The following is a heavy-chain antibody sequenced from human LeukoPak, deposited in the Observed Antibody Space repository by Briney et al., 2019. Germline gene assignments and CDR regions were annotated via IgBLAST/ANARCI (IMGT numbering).Heavy chain of an antibody. CDR2: IDPSDSYT. D-gene: IGHD3-10*01. Sequence: GESLKISCQGSGYSFTSYWISWVRQLPGKGLEWMGRIDPSDSYTNYSPSFQGHVTISADKSISTAYLQWSSLKASDTAMYYCARIEYYYGSGSYSYFEYSGQGTLVTVSS. J-gene: IGHJ4*02. CDR3: ARIEYYYGSGSYSYFEY. CDR1: GYSFTSYW. V-gene: IGHV5-10-1*01.